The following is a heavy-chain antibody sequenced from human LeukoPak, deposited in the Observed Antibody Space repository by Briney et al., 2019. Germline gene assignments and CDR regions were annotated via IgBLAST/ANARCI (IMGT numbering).Heavy chain of an antibody. J-gene: IGHJ6*02. V-gene: IGHV3-23*01. D-gene: IGHD6-19*01. CDR2: ISANT. CDR1: GFTFSSYW. CDR3: AKEAVAGTDYYYGMDV. Sequence: PGGSLRLSCAASGFTFSSYWMSWVRQAPGKGLEWVSSISANTSYADSVKGRFTISRDNSKNTLYLQMNSLRVEDTAVYYCAKEAVAGTDYYYGMDVWGQGTTVTVSS.